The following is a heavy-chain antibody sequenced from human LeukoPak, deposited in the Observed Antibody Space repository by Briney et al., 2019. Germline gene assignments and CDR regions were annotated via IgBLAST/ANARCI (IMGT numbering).Heavy chain of an antibody. D-gene: IGHD3-22*01. CDR2: ITGSGGST. Sequence: GSLRLSCAASGFTFSSYAMSWVRQAPGKGLEWVSAITGSGGSTYYADSVKGRFTISRDNSKNTLYLQMNSLRAEDTAVYYCAKVWGYYDNSGYYYFDYWGQGTLVTVSS. CDR1: GFTFSSYA. CDR3: AKVWGYYDNSGYYYFDY. V-gene: IGHV3-23*01. J-gene: IGHJ4*02.